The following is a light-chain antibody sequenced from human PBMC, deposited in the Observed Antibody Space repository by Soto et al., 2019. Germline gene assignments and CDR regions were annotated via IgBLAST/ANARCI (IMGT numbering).Light chain of an antibody. CDR2: DVS. CDR1: SSDVGGYNY. V-gene: IGLV2-14*01. J-gene: IGLJ2*01. CDR3: SSYTGSSTVV. Sequence: QSALTQPASVSGSPGQSITISCTGTSSDVGGYNYVSWYQQHPGKAPKLMIYDVSNRPSGVSNRFSGSKSGNTASLTISWSQAEDEADYYCSSYTGSSTVVFGGGTSSPS.